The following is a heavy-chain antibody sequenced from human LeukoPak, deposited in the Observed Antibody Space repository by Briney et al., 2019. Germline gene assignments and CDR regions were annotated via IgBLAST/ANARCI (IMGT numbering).Heavy chain of an antibody. Sequence: GGSLRLSCAASGFTFSTYWMHWVRQVPGKGLEWVSAISGSGGSTYYADSVKGRFTISRDNSKNTLYLQMNSLRAEDTAVYYCAKEGLLWFGELFDYWGQGTLVTVSS. D-gene: IGHD3-10*01. CDR2: ISGSGGST. CDR3: AKEGLLWFGELFDY. CDR1: GFTFSTYW. J-gene: IGHJ4*02. V-gene: IGHV3-23*01.